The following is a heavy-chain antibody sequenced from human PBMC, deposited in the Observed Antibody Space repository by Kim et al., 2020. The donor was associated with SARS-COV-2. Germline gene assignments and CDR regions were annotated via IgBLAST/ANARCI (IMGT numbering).Heavy chain of an antibody. CDR3: ARSSLLDFEY. CDR2: GGT. D-gene: IGHD3-16*02. Sequence: GGTNYAQKFEGRVTMTRDTAISTVYLELTSLRSDDTAVYYCARSSLLDFEYWGQGTLVTVSS. J-gene: IGHJ4*02. V-gene: IGHV1-2*02.